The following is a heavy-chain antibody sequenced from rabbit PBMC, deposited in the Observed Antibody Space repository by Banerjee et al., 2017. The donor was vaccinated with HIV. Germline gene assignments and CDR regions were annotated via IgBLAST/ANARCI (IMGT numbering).Heavy chain of an antibody. J-gene: IGHJ3*01. V-gene: IGHV1S45*01. CDR1: GFSFSNNYW. Sequence: LEESGGGLVKPEGSLTLTCTASGFSFSNNYWICWVRQAPGKGLEWIACTDTGTGDTYYASWAKGRFTISKTSSTTVTLQMTSLTVADTATYFCARDGIGYTFDLELWGQGTLVTVS. CDR3: ARDGIGYTFDLEL. D-gene: IGHD1-1*01. CDR2: TDTGTGDT.